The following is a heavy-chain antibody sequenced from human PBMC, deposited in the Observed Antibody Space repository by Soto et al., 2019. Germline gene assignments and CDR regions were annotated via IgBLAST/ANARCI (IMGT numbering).Heavy chain of an antibody. J-gene: IGHJ3*02. CDR3: ASTRVRQAGAVHPGAFDI. D-gene: IGHD2-2*01. CDR1: GGTFSSYP. CDR2: LIPIRGIA. Sequence: QVPLVQSVAEVKKPGSSVKVSCKASGGTFSSYPITWVRQAPGQGLEWMGRLIPIRGIANYEQKFQGRVTITADKCNSTADMELSSLRAEDTAVYYCASTRVRQAGAVHPGAFDIWGQGTMVTFSS. V-gene: IGHV1-69*02.